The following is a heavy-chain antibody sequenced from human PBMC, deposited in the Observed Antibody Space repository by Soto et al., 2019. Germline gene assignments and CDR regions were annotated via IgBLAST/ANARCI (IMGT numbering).Heavy chain of an antibody. CDR3: ARRGYGSRWPNVYMDV. CDR2: IRNHGAHT. Sequence: EAQLVESGGGLVQPGGSLRLSCAASGFTFSNYEMHWVRHAPGKGLEYVSGIRNHGAHTDYAKSVKGRFTISRDNSKNTLYLQMGSVRAEDMALYYCARRGYGSRWPNVYMDVWGKGTTVTVSS. J-gene: IGHJ6*03. CDR1: GFTFSNYE. V-gene: IGHV3-64*01. D-gene: IGHD6-13*01.